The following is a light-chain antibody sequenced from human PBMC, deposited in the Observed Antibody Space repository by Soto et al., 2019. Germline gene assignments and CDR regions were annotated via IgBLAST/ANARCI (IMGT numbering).Light chain of an antibody. CDR3: QKYDILPIN. V-gene: IGKV1-33*01. CDR1: QSIAGY. CDR2: DAS. J-gene: IGKJ5*01. Sequence: IQMTQSPSSLSAFVVDTVTITFLASQSIAGYLNWYQQKPGKAPNLLIDDASNLEIGVPSRFSGSGSGTHFTFTISSLQTEDIGTYYCQKYDILPINFGRGTRLEIK.